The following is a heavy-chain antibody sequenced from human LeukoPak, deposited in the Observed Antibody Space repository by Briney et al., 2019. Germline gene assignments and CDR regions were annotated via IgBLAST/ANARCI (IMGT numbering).Heavy chain of an antibody. D-gene: IGHD3-22*01. CDR1: GFTFSSYA. J-gene: IGHJ6*03. Sequence: GGSLRLSCAASGFTFSSYAMTWVRQAPGKGLQWVSAISGSGGTTYYADSVKGRFTISRDNSKNTLYLQMNSLRAEDTAVYYCAKDGISSAYYYYYMDVWGKGTTVTVSS. V-gene: IGHV3-23*01. CDR2: ISGSGGTT. CDR3: AKDGISSAYYYYYMDV.